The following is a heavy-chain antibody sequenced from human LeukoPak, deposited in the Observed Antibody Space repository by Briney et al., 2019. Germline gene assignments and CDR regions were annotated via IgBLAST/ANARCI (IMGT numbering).Heavy chain of an antibody. V-gene: IGHV4-59*08. Sequence: SETLSLTCTVSGGSISSYYWSWIRQPPGKGLEWIGYIYYSGSTNYNPSLKSRVTISVDTSKNQFSLKLSSVTAADTAVYYCGRKTKTDSRSWYLSSYYMDVGAKGPRSPSP. CDR1: GGSISSYY. D-gene: IGHD6-13*01. CDR3: GRKTKTDSRSWYLSSYYMDV. J-gene: IGHJ6*03. CDR2: IYYSGST.